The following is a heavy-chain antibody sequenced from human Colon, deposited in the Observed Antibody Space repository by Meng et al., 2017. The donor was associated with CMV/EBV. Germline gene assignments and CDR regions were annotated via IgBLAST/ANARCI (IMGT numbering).Heavy chain of an antibody. J-gene: IGHJ4*02. V-gene: IGHV3-74*01. D-gene: IGHD1-26*01. Sequence: GGSLRLSCAASGFTISSYWMHWVRQAPGKGLVWVSRINSDGSSTSYADSVKGRFTISRDNAKNTLYLQMNSLRAEDTAVYYCARVKPGIGIVGATSFDYWGQGTLVTVSS. CDR3: ARVKPGIGIVGATSFDY. CDR1: GFTISSYW. CDR2: INSDGSST.